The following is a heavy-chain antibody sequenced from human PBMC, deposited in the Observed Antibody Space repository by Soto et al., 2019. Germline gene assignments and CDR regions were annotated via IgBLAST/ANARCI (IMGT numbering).Heavy chain of an antibody. V-gene: IGHV1-69*06. CDR2: IITLCGTA. CDR1: GGTFSSYD. CDR3: AIIEWDGYNTIPYY. J-gene: IGHJ4*02. Sequence: QVQLVQSGAVVKKPGSSVKVSCKASGGTFSSYDISWVRQAHGQELEWMGGIITLCGTANYAQKFKGRFTITADKSTSTAYMELSSLRSEDTAVYYCAIIEWDGYNTIPYYWGQGTLVTVFS. D-gene: IGHD5-12*01.